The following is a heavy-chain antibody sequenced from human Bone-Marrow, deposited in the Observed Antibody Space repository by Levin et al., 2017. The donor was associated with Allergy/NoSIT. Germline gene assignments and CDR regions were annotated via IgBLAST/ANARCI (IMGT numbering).Heavy chain of an antibody. V-gene: IGHV1-18*01. CDR3: ARVALAMGGTEFDF. Sequence: PQASVKVSCKASGYTFINYGITWVRQAPGQGLEWMGWNNIASDDINYVQKFQGRVNMRRDTSTSTAFLEMWGLTSDDTAVYYCARVALAMGGTEFDFWGQGTLVSVSS. J-gene: IGHJ4*02. CDR1: GYTFINYG. CDR2: NNIASDDI. D-gene: IGHD1-14*01.